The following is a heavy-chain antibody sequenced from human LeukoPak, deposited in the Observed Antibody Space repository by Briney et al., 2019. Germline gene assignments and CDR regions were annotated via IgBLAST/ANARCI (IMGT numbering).Heavy chain of an antibody. D-gene: IGHD3-3*01. CDR1: GGSISSSSYY. V-gene: IGHV4-39*07. Sequence: SETLSLTCTVSGGSISSSSYYWGWIRQPPGKGLEWIGSIYYSGSTYYNPSLKSRITISVDTSKNQFSLKLSSVTAADTAVYYCARTYYDFWSGYSGPSQRWFDPWGQGTLVTVSS. J-gene: IGHJ5*02. CDR3: ARTYYDFWSGYSGPSQRWFDP. CDR2: IYYSGST.